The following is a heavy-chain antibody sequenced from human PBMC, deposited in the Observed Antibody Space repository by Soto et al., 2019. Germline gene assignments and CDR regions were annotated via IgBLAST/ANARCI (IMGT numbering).Heavy chain of an antibody. CDR2: ISTSKGNT. V-gene: IGHV1-18*01. CDR1: GYTFTNYG. J-gene: IGHJ4*02. D-gene: IGHD6-19*01. CDR3: ARDVGWRLDD. Sequence: QVQLVQSGAEVKKPGASVKVSCKASGYTFTNYGISWVRQAPGQGLEWMGWISTSKGNTNYAQKFQDRVTMTTDTSTSTADMELRSVRSDDTAVYYCARDVGWRLDDWGQGTLVTVSS.